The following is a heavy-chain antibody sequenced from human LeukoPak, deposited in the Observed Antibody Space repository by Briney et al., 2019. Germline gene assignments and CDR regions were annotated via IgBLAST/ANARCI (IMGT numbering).Heavy chain of an antibody. V-gene: IGHV4-59*08. CDR1: GGSISSYY. Sequence: KSSETLSLTCTVSGGSISSYYWSWIRQPPGKGLEYIGYIYYSGSTDYNPSLKSRVTISVDTSKNQFSLKLSSVTAADTAIYYCARLGGLRYFDWLRYSYYAMDVWGQGTMVTVSS. CDR2: IYYSGST. CDR3: ARLGGLRYFDWLRYSYYAMDV. D-gene: IGHD3-9*01. J-gene: IGHJ6*02.